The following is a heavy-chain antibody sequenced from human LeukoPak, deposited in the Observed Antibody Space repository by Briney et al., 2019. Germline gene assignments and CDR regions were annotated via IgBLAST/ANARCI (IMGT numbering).Heavy chain of an antibody. Sequence: SETLSLTCTVSGGSISSYYWSWIRQPPGKGLEWIGYIYYSGSTYYNPSLKSRVTISVDTSKNQFSLKLSSVTAADTAVYYCARDRYYYDSSGYDIWGQGTMVTVSS. V-gene: IGHV4-30-4*08. CDR2: IYYSGST. CDR3: ARDRYYYDSSGYDI. J-gene: IGHJ3*02. D-gene: IGHD3-22*01. CDR1: GGSISSYY.